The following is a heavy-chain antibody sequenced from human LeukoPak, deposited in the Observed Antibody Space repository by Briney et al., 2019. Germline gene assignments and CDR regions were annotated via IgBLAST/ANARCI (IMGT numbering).Heavy chain of an antibody. CDR2: VIPIFGTA. J-gene: IGHJ4*02. Sequence: SVKVSCKASGGTFSSYAISWVRQAPGQGLEWMGGVIPIFGTANYAQKFQGRVTITADESTSTAYMELSSLRSEDTAVYYCARGLIPAAASPSDYWGQGTLVTVSS. D-gene: IGHD2-2*01. CDR1: GGTFSSYA. CDR3: ARGLIPAAASPSDY. V-gene: IGHV1-69*13.